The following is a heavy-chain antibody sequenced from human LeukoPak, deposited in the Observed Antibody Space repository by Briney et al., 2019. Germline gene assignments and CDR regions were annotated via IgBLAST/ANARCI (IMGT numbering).Heavy chain of an antibody. CDR1: GYTFTSYY. D-gene: IGHD4-17*01. CDR3: ARDHNGDYVPYNMDV. CDR2: INPSGGST. V-gene: IGHV1-46*01. Sequence: ASVKVSCKASGYTFTSYYMHWVRQAPGQGLEWMGIINPSGGSTSYAQKFQGRVTMTRDMSKSTVYMELSSLRSEDTAVYYCARDHNGDYVPYNMDVWGKGTTVTVSS. J-gene: IGHJ6*03.